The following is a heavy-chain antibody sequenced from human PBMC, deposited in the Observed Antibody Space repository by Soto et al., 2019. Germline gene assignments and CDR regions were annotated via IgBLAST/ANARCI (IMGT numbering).Heavy chain of an antibody. CDR3: ARENAYYDFWSGYPSYYYYGMDV. CDR2: INPNSGGT. V-gene: IGHV1-2*02. J-gene: IGHJ6*02. Sequence: ASVKVSCKASGYTFTGYYMHWVRQAPGQGLEWMGWINPNSGGTNYAQKFQGRVTMTRDTSISTAYMELSRLRSDDTAVYYCARENAYYDFWSGYPSYYYYGMDVWGQGTTVTVSS. CDR1: GYTFTGYY. D-gene: IGHD3-3*01.